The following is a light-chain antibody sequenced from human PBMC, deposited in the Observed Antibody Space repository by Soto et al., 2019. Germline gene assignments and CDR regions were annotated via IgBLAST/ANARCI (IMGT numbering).Light chain of an antibody. CDR3: QSYDSSLSGVV. V-gene: IGLV1-40*01. CDR1: SSNIGAGYD. CDR2: GNN. J-gene: IGLJ2*01. Sequence: QSVLTQPPSVSGAPGQRVTISCTGTSSNIGAGYDVHWYQQLPGTTPKLLIYGNNNRPSGVPDRFSASRSGTSASLAITGLRAEDEADYYCQSYDSSLSGVVFGGGTKVTVL.